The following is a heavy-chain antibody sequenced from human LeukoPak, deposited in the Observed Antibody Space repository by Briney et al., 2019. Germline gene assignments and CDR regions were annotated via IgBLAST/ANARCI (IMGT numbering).Heavy chain of an antibody. CDR3: TTDGDAYYYDSSGYYPYYFDY. CDR2: IKSKTDGGTT. D-gene: IGHD3-22*01. V-gene: IGHV3-15*01. J-gene: IGHJ4*02. Sequence: GGSLRLSCAASGFTFSNAWMSWVRQAPGKGLEWVGRIKSKTDGGTTDYAAPVKGRFTILRDDSKNTLYLQMNSLKTEDTAEYYCTTDGDAYYYDSSGYYPYYFDYWGQGTLVTVSS. CDR1: GFTFSNAW.